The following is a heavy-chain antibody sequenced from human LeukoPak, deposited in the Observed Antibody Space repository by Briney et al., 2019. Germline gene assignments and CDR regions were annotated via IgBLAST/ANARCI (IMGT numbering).Heavy chain of an antibody. CDR2: IYSGGST. D-gene: IGHD6-13*01. CDR3: AAGHYYYYGMDV. J-gene: IGHJ6*02. V-gene: IGHV3-53*04. Sequence: GGSLRLSCTASGFTVSSNYMSWVRQAPGKGLEWVSVIYSGGSTYYADSVKGRFTISRHNSKNTLYLQMNSLGAEDTAVYYCAAGHYYYYGMDVWGQGTTVTVSS. CDR1: GFTVSSNY.